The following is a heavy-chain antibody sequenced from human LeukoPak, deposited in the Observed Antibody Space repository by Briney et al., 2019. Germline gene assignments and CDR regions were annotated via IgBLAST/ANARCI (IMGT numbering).Heavy chain of an antibody. CDR1: GGSISSYY. CDR3: ARGGSYRSDWPFDY. V-gene: IGHV4-59*08. CDR2: IYYSGST. J-gene: IGHJ4*02. D-gene: IGHD6-19*01. Sequence: SETLSLTCTVSGGSISSYYWSWIRQPPGKGLEWIGYIYYSGSTNYNPSLKSRVTISVDTSKNQFSLKLSSVTAADTAVYYCARGGSYRSDWPFDYWGQGTLVTVSS.